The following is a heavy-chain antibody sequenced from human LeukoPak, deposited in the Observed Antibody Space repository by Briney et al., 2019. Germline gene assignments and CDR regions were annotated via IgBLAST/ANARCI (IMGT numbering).Heavy chain of an antibody. CDR1: GLLFSSDY. J-gene: IGHJ5*01. V-gene: IGHV3-66*01. D-gene: IGHD3-10*01. CDR3: ARYFQPGIYNWFDS. CDR2: IYSGGST. Sequence: GGSLRLPCGASGLLFSSDYMSWVREATGKAVEWVSVIYSGGSTYYADSVKGRFTISRDKTENTLYLQMTSLRVEDTAVYFCARYFQPGIYNWFDSWGQGTLVTVSS.